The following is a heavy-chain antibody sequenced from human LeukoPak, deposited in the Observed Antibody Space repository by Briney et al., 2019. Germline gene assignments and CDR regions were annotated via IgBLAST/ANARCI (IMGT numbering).Heavy chain of an antibody. V-gene: IGHV3-23*01. D-gene: IGHD2-21*02. J-gene: IGHJ4*02. CDR3: AKAPIVVVTSVPDY. Sequence: GGSLRLSCAASGFTFSTYAMSWVRQAPGKGLEWVSAISGSGGSTYYADSVEGRFTISRDNSKNTLYLQMNSLRAEDTAVYYCAKAPIVVVTSVPDYWGQGTLVTVSS. CDR1: GFTFSTYA. CDR2: ISGSGGST.